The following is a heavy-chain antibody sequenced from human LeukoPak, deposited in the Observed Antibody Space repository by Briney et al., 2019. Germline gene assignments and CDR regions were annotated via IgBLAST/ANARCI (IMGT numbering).Heavy chain of an antibody. CDR1: GGSISSYY. Sequence: SETLSLTCTVSGGSISSYYWSWIRQPAGKGLEWIGRIYTSGSTNYNPSLKSRVTMSVDTSKNQFSLKLSSVTAADTAVYYCARGAGSSLRTYYYYYMDVWGKGTTVTVSS. CDR3: ARGAGSSLRTYYYYYMDV. CDR2: IYTSGST. V-gene: IGHV4-4*07. J-gene: IGHJ6*03. D-gene: IGHD3-10*01.